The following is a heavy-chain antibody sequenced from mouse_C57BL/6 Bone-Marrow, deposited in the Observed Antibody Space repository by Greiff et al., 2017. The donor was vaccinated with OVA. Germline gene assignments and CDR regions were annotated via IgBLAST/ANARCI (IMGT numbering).Heavy chain of an antibody. CDR2: IYPSDSET. V-gene: IGHV1-61*01. CDR3: ARDYGSSHWYFDV. J-gene: IGHJ1*03. D-gene: IGHD1-1*01. Sequence: QVQLQQPGAELVRPGSSVKLSCKASGYTFTSYWMDWVKQRPGQGLEWIGNIYPSDSETHYNQKFKDKATLTVDKSSRTAYMQLSSLTSEDSAVYYCARDYGSSHWYFDVWGTGTTVTVSS. CDR1: GYTFTSYW.